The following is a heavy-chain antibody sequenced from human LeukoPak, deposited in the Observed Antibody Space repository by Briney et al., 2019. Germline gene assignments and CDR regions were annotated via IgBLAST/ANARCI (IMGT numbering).Heavy chain of an antibody. CDR3: ARHFHPAGTTGGYFDL. V-gene: IGHV5-51*01. CDR1: GSNFTPYW. D-gene: IGHD4-17*01. Sequence: GESLKISCQRSGSNFTPYWIVWVRQMPGKGLEWMGITFAGYSYTIYSPSFQGQVTISVDKSISTAYLQWSSLKASDTAMYYCARHFHPAGTTGGYFDLWGRGTLVTVSA. J-gene: IGHJ2*01. CDR2: TFAGYSYT.